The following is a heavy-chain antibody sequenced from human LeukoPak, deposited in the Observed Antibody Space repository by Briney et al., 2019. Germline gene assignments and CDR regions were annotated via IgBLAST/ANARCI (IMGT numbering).Heavy chain of an antibody. CDR1: GFIFSSYA. CDR2: ISGSGGTT. D-gene: IGHD2-2*01. CDR3: AKEAADIVVVPAAMMDS. J-gene: IGHJ5*01. V-gene: IGHV3-23*01. Sequence: GGSLRLSCAASGFIFSSYAMSWVRQAPGKGLEWVSAISGSGGTTYYANSVKGRFTISRDNSKNTLYLQMNSLRAEDTAVYYCAKEAADIVVVPAAMMDSWGQGTLVTVSS.